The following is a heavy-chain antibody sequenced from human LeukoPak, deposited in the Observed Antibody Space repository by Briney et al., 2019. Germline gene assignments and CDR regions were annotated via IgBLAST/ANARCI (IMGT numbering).Heavy chain of an antibody. D-gene: IGHD3-10*01. Sequence: QAPGQGLEWMGRXNPNSGGTNYAQKFQGRVTMTRDTSISTAYMELSRLRSDDTAVYYCAINYYGSGSYYTPVMFDYWGQGTLVTVSS. J-gene: IGHJ4*02. V-gene: IGHV1-2*06. CDR3: AINYYGSGSYYTPVMFDY. CDR2: XNPNSGGT.